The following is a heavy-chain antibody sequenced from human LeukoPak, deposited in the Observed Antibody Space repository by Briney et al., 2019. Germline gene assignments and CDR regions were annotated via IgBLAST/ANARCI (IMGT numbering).Heavy chain of an antibody. Sequence: SETLSLTCTVSGGSISSSSYYWGWIRQPPGKGLEWIGSIYYSGSTNYNPSLKSRVTISVDTSKNQFSLKLSSVTAADTAVYYCSFLKGNIVVGNWFDPWGQGTLVTVSS. J-gene: IGHJ5*02. CDR1: GGSISSSSYY. V-gene: IGHV4-39*07. CDR3: SFLKGNIVVGNWFDP. D-gene: IGHD2-21*01. CDR2: IYYSGST.